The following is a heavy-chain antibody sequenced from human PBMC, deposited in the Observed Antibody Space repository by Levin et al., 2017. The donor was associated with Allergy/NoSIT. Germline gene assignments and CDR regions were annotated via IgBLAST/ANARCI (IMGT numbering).Heavy chain of an antibody. V-gene: IGHV2-5*01. CDR3: AHRPAWIQLWYAPHTNWFDP. D-gene: IGHD5-18*01. J-gene: IGHJ5*02. CDR1: GFSLSTSGVG. Sequence: SGPTLVKPTQTLTLTCTFSGFSLSTSGVGVGWIRQPPGKALEWLALIYWNDDKRYSPSLKSRLTITKDTSKNQVVLTMTNMDPVDTATYYCAHRPAWIQLWYAPHTNWFDPWGQGTLVTVSS. CDR2: IYWNDDK.